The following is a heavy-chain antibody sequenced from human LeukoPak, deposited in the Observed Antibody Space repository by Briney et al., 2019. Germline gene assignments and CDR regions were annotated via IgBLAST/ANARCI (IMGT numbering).Heavy chain of an antibody. CDR1: GFTFSSYW. D-gene: IGHD3-22*01. CDR3: ARTYYCDSSGYCPFDY. V-gene: IGHV3-7*01. CDR2: INQDGSEK. J-gene: IGHJ4*02. Sequence: GGSLRLSCAASGFTFSSYWMSWVRQAPGKGLEWVANINQDGSEKYYVDPVKGRFTISRDNAKNSLYLQMNSLRAEDTAVYYCARTYYCDSSGYCPFDYWGQGTLVTVSS.